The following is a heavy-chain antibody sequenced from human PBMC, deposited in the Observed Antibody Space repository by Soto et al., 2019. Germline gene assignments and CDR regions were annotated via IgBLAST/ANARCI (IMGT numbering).Heavy chain of an antibody. Sequence: GASVKVSCKASGYTFTGYYMHGVRQAPGQGLEWMGWINPNSGGTNYAQKFQGWVTMTRDTSISTAYMELSRLRSDDTAVYYCARGGQYSDFWSCCMEVWGQGTTVTVYS. CDR1: GYTFTGYY. CDR2: INPNSGGT. V-gene: IGHV1-2*04. J-gene: IGHJ6*01. D-gene: IGHD3-3*01. CDR3: ARGGQYSDFWSCCMEV.